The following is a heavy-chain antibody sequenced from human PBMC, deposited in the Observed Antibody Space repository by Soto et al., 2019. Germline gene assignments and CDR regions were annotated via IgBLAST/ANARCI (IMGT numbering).Heavy chain of an antibody. Sequence: QITLKESAPTLVKPTQTLTLSCTFSGFSLSTSGVGVGWIRQPPGKALECLALIYWDDDKRYSPSLKSRLTITMDTSKNQVVLTMTNMDPVDTGTYYCAHRLQGGYYYNGGTFNYWGQGALVTVSS. CDR2: IYWDDDK. V-gene: IGHV2-5*02. J-gene: IGHJ4*02. D-gene: IGHD3-22*01. CDR1: GFSLSTSGVG. CDR3: AHRLQGGYYYNGGTFNY.